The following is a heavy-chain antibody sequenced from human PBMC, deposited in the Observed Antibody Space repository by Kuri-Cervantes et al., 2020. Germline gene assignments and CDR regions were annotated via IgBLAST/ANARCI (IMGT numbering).Heavy chain of an antibody. D-gene: IGHD3-22*01. V-gene: IGHV3-33*08. CDR3: ASTALNRYYYDSSGDSIQYFQH. Sequence: GESLKISCAASGSTFSSYGMHWVRQAPGKGLEWVAVIWYDGSNKYYADSVKGRFTISRDNSKNTLYLQMNSLRAEDTAVYYCASTALNRYYYDSSGDSIQYFQHWGQGTLVTVSS. CDR1: GSTFSSYG. CDR2: IWYDGSNK. J-gene: IGHJ1*01.